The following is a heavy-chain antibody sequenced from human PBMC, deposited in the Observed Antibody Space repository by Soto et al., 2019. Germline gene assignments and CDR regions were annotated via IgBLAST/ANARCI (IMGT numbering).Heavy chain of an antibody. CDR2: ISYDGSNK. CDR1: GFTFSSYA. Sequence: QVQLVESGGGVVQPGRSLRLSCAASGFTFSSYAMHWVRQAPGKGLEWVAVISYDGSNKYYADSVKGRFTISRDNSKNTRYLQMNSLRAEDTAVYYCARGRYGELDYWGQGTLVTVSS. V-gene: IGHV3-30-3*01. D-gene: IGHD4-17*01. J-gene: IGHJ4*02. CDR3: ARGRYGELDY.